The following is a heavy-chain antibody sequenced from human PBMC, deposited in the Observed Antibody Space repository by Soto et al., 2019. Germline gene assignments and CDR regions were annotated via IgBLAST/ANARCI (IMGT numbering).Heavy chain of an antibody. J-gene: IGHJ4*02. V-gene: IGHV2-5*01. CDR3: VRDPNRVPRAFDT. D-gene: IGHD2-2*01. CDR1: GFSLTTNGLG. Sequence: QITLKESGPTLVKPTQTLTLTCTFSGFSLTTNGLGVGWIRQPPGKALEWLGFIYGTDDKSYSPSLKTRLTITMDTSKNQVVLTMTDMDPMDTSTYDWVRDPNRVPRAFDTWTQGTLVTVSS. CDR2: IYGTDDK.